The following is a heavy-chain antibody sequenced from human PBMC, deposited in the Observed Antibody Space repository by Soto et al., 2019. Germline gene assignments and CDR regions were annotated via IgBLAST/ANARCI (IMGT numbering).Heavy chain of an antibody. CDR2: ISSSSSYI. D-gene: IGHD6-19*01. Sequence: GGSLRLSCAASGFTFSSYSMNWVRQAPGKGLEWVSSISSSSSYIYYADSVKGRFTISRDNAKNSLYLQMNSLRAEDTAVYYCAREPKISGWYDINAFDIWGQGTMVTVSS. J-gene: IGHJ3*02. CDR1: GFTFSSYS. CDR3: AREPKISGWYDINAFDI. V-gene: IGHV3-21*01.